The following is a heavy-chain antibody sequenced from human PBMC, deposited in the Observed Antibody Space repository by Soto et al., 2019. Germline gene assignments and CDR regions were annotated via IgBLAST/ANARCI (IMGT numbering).Heavy chain of an antibody. Sequence: SVKVSFKASGGTFSTYTISWVRQAPGQGLEWMGRIIPILNTVNYAQKFQGRVTITADTSTSTAYMELSSLRSEDTAVYYCARDLGGWPDYWGQGTLVTVSS. D-gene: IGHD2-15*01. V-gene: IGHV1-69*08. CDR3: ARDLGGWPDY. J-gene: IGHJ4*02. CDR2: IIPILNTV. CDR1: GGTFSTYT.